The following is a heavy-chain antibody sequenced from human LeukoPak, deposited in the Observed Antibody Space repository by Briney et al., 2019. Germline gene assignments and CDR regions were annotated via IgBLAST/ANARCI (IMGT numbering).Heavy chain of an antibody. CDR1: GFTFSTYW. D-gene: IGHD3-22*01. V-gene: IGHV3-74*01. CDR3: ARDWALSEYYDRSGYSDY. Sequence: PGGSLRLSCAASGFTFSTYWMHWVRQAPGKGLVWVSRINTAGTSTSYADSVKGRFTISRDNAKNTLYLQMNSLRAEDTAVYYCARDWALSEYYDRSGYSDYWGQGTLVTVSS. CDR2: INTAGTST. J-gene: IGHJ4*02.